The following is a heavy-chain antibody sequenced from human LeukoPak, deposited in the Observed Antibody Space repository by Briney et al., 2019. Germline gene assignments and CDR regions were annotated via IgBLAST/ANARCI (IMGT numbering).Heavy chain of an antibody. V-gene: IGHV1-46*01. CDR2: INPSGGST. CDR1: GYTFTSYY. D-gene: IGHD5-12*01. CDR3: ARGDSGYDRGTGNWFDP. J-gene: IGHJ5*02. Sequence: ASVKVSCKASGYTFTSYYMHWVRQAPGQGLEWMGIINPSGGSTSYAQKFQGRVTITADESTSTAYMELSSLRSEDTAVYYCARGDSGYDRGTGNWFDPWGQGTLVTVSS.